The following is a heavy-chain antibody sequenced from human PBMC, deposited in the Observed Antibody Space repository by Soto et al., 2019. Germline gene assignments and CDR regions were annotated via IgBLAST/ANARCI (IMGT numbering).Heavy chain of an antibody. CDR2: IYPGDSET. J-gene: IGHJ4*02. V-gene: IGHV5-51*01. D-gene: IGHD6-19*01. CDR1: GYNFATYW. Sequence: ASLKISCKGSGYNFATYWIGWVRQMPGKGLEWMGIIYPGDSETRYSPSFQGQVTISADKSISTAYLQWSSLKASDTAMYYCARQTAVAGFFDYWGQGTLVTVSS. CDR3: ARQTAVAGFFDY.